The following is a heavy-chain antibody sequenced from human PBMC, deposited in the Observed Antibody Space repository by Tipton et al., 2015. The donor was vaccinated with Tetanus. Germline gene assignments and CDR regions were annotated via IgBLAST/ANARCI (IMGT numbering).Heavy chain of an antibody. J-gene: IGHJ3*02. V-gene: IGHV1-18*01. CDR1: GFYLSNYG. CDR3: ATVGAGLRRREGPLDS. D-gene: IGHD1-1*01. CDR2: ISGYSGST. Sequence: QLVQSGAEVKKPGTTVRVSCTVSGFYLSNYGVSWVRQAPGQGLEWVAWISGYSGSTKFAERFQGRVSLTTDTSTNTVSMEMRSLKSDDTAVYYCATVGAGLRRREGPLDSWGQGTMVTVSS.